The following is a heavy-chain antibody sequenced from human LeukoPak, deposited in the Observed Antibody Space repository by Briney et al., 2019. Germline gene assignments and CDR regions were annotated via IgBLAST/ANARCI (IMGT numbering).Heavy chain of an antibody. CDR3: AKDWAFLGATKEFYFDY. CDR2: ISGSGGST. CDR1: GFTFSSYA. Sequence: GGSLRLSCAASGFTFSSYAMSWVRQAPGKGLEWVSAISGSGGSTYYADSVKGRFTISRDNSKNTLYLQMNSLRAEDTAVYYCAKDWAFLGATKEFYFDYWGQGTLVTASS. V-gene: IGHV3-23*01. J-gene: IGHJ4*02. D-gene: IGHD1-26*01.